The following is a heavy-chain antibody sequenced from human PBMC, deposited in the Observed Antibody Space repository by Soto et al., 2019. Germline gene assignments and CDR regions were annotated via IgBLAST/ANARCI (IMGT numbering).Heavy chain of an antibody. J-gene: IGHJ6*02. CDR3: ARADYEILTGSYAMDV. D-gene: IGHD3-9*01. V-gene: IGHV4-4*07. CDR2: VSTNGAT. CDR1: DDFVSSYY. Sequence: SETLSLTCTVSDDFVSSYYWNWIRQPAGKGLEWIGRVSTNGATNYNPSLESRVTMSVDTSKNQFSLKLTSVTAADTAVYFCARADYEILTGSYAMDVWGQGTTVTVSS.